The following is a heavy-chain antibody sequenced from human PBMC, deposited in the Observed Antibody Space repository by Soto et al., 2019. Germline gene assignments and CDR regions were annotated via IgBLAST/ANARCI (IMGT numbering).Heavy chain of an antibody. CDR2: ISHDGRSK. Sequence: QVQLVESGGGVVQPGRSLRLSCAASGFTFSTFGIHWVRQAPGKGLEWVAVISHDGRSKFYGDSVKGRFTISRDNSKNTFSLEMNSLRAEDTAVYYCAKDRGYCDSSSCYLGHAFDIWGQGTMVSVSS. J-gene: IGHJ3*02. CDR1: GFTFSTFG. V-gene: IGHV3-30*18. D-gene: IGHD2-2*01. CDR3: AKDRGYCDSSSCYLGHAFDI.